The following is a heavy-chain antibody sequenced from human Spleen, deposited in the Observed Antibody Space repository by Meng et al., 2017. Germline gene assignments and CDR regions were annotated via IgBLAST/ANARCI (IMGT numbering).Heavy chain of an antibody. D-gene: IGHD4-11*01. J-gene: IGHJ4*02. CDR2: INHSGST. Sequence: QVQLQEPGPGLVKPSGTLSLTCAVSGGSISSSNWWSWVRQPPGKGLEWIGEINHSGSTNYNPSLESRATISVDTSQNNLSLKLSSVTAADSAVYYCARGPTTMAHDFDYWGQGTLVTVSS. CDR1: GGSISSSNW. CDR3: ARGPTTMAHDFDY. V-gene: IGHV4-4*02.